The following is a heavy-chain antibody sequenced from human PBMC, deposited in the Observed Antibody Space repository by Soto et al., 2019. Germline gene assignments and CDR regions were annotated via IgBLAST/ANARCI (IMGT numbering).Heavy chain of an antibody. CDR1: GFTFSNAW. D-gene: IGHD2-2*01. CDR2: IKSKTDGGTT. Sequence: GGSLRLSCAASGFTFSNAWMSWVRQAPGKGLEWVGRIKSKTDGGTTDYAAPVKGRFTISRDDSKNTLYLQMNSLKTEDTAVYYCTTDPDLWYCSSTSCPPTNDYWGQGTLVTVSS. CDR3: TTDPDLWYCSSTSCPPTNDY. J-gene: IGHJ4*02. V-gene: IGHV3-15*01.